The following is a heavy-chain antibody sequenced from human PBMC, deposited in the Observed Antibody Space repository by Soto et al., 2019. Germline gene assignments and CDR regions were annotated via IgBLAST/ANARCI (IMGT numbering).Heavy chain of an antibody. CDR1: GGSISSGGYY. J-gene: IGHJ5*02. Sequence: SETLSLTCTVSGGSISSGGYYWSWIRQHPGKGLEWIGYIYYSGSTYYNPSLKSRVTISVDTSKNQFSLKLSSVTAADTAVYYCARDGGIQLAMAGENWFDPWGQGTLVTVSS. CDR2: IYYSGST. D-gene: IGHD5-18*01. V-gene: IGHV4-31*03. CDR3: ARDGGIQLAMAGENWFDP.